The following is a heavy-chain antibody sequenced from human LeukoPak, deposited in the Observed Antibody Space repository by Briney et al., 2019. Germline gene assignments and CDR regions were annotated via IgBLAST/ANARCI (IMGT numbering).Heavy chain of an antibody. CDR2: ISGSGGST. CDR1: GFTFSSFA. J-gene: IGHJ4*02. V-gene: IGHV3-23*01. Sequence: GGSLRLSCAVSGFTFSSFAMSWVRQAPGKGLEWVSAISGSGGSTYYADSVKGRFTISRDNSTNTLYLQMNSLGAEDTAVYYCAKSDYGDGDYWGQGTLVTVSS. CDR3: AKSDYGDGDY. D-gene: IGHD4-17*01.